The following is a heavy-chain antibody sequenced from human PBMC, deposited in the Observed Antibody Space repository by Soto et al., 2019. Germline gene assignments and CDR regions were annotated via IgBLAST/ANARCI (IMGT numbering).Heavy chain of an antibody. J-gene: IGHJ4*02. Sequence: VQLVESGGSAVRPGRSLRLSCAASGFTFGDYGMSWVRQAPGKGLEWVSAISWNGGSTSYADSVKGRFTISRDNAKNSLYLQMNSLSAEDTALYYCAGARGSWLDYWGQGTMVSVSS. CDR2: ISWNGGST. CDR3: AGARGSWLDY. CDR1: GFTFGDYG. V-gene: IGHV3-20*04. D-gene: IGHD1-26*01.